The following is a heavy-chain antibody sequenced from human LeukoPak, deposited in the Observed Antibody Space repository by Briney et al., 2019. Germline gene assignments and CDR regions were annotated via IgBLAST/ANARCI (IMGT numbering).Heavy chain of an antibody. D-gene: IGHD1-26*01. CDR2: INPKSGGT. V-gene: IGHV1-2*02. Sequence: ASVKVSCKASGYTFTGYYIHWVRQAPGQGLEWMGWINPKSGGTNYAQKFQGRVTMTRDTSISTAYMELSSLKSDDTAVYYCARDLLTWDRFDYWGQGTLVSVSS. CDR3: ARDLLTWDRFDY. J-gene: IGHJ4*02. CDR1: GYTFTGYY.